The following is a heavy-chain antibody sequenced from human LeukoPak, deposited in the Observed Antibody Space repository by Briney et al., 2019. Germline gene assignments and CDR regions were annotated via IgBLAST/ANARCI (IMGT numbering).Heavy chain of an antibody. V-gene: IGHV3-30*18. CDR2: ISYDGSNK. D-gene: IGHD7-27*01. Sequence: GGSLRLSCAASGFTFSSYGMHWVRQAPGKGLEWVAIISYDGSNKYYADSVKGRFTISRDNSKNTLYLQMNSLRAEDTAVYYCAKGPGSYLDYWGQGTLVTVSS. J-gene: IGHJ4*02. CDR3: AKGPGSYLDY. CDR1: GFTFSSYG.